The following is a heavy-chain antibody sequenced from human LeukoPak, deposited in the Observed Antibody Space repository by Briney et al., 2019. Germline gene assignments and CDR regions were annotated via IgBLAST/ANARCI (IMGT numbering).Heavy chain of an antibody. Sequence: PSETLSLTCTVSGGSISSYYWSWIRQPPGKGLEWIGYIYYSGSTNYNPSLKSRVTISVDTSKNQFSLKLSSVTAADAAVYYCARVMFCGGDCSALDYWGQGTLVTVSS. D-gene: IGHD2-21*02. CDR3: ARVMFCGGDCSALDY. V-gene: IGHV4-59*01. J-gene: IGHJ4*02. CDR1: GGSISSYY. CDR2: IYYSGST.